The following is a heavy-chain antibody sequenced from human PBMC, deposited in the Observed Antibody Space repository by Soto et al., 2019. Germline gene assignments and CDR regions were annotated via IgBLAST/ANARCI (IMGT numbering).Heavy chain of an antibody. CDR1: GFTFSSYA. CDR3: ARRGSGSYYDY. Sequence: EVQLLESGGGLVQPGGSLRLSCAASGFTFSSYAMRWVRQAPVKGLEWVSAISGSGGSTYYADSVKGRFTISRDSSKNTLYLQMNILRAEDTAVYYCARRGSGSYYDYWGQGTLVTVSS. J-gene: IGHJ4*02. CDR2: ISGSGGST. V-gene: IGHV3-23*01. D-gene: IGHD1-26*01.